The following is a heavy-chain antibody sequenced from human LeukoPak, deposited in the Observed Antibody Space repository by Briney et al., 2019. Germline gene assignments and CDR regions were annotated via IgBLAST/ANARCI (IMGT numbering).Heavy chain of an antibody. CDR3: ARGLRWNDY. Sequence: SETLSLTCTVSGGSIDTYYWNWIRQPPGKGLEWIGYVFHTGSTNYNPSLKSRVTISVDTSKNQFSLKLSSVTAADTAVYYCARGLRWNDYWGQGTLVTVSS. CDR1: GGSIDTYY. V-gene: IGHV4-59*01. D-gene: IGHD4-23*01. J-gene: IGHJ4*02. CDR2: VFHTGST.